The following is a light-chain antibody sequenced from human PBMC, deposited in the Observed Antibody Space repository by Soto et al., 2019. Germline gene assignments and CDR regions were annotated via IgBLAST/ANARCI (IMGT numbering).Light chain of an antibody. J-gene: IGLJ1*01. CDR1: SSDVGAYNY. V-gene: IGLV2-14*01. CDR3: SSYTSSSTDV. Sequence: QSALTQPASVSGSPGQSITISCTGTSSDVGAYNYVSWYQQHPGKAPKLMIYDVSNRPSGVSNRFSGSKSGNTASLTISGLQAEEEADYYCSSYTSSSTDVFRTGTKLTVL. CDR2: DVS.